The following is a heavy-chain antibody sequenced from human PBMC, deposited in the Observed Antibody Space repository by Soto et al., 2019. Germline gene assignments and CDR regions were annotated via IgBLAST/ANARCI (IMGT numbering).Heavy chain of an antibody. Sequence: SETLSLTCAVYGGSFSGYYWSWIRQPPGKGLEWIGEINHSGSTNYNSSLKSRVTISVDTSKNQFSLKLSSVTAADTAVYYCARGLMATSYDAFDIWGQGTMVTVSS. J-gene: IGHJ3*02. CDR2: INHSGST. CDR1: GGSFSGYY. CDR3: ARGLMATSYDAFDI. V-gene: IGHV4-34*01. D-gene: IGHD2-8*01.